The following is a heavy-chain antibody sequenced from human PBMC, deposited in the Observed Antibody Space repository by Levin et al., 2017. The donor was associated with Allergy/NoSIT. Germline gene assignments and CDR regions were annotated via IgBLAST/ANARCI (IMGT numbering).Heavy chain of an antibody. D-gene: IGHD5-24*01. CDR3: AYSKWLLLPFS. CDR2: IYWDDDK. J-gene: IGHJ5*02. CDR1: GFSLSTSGVG. Sequence: SGPTLVKPKQTLTLTCTFSGFSLSTSGVGVGWIRQPPGKALEWLALIYWDDDKRYNPSLKRRLSITKDSSNNQVVLKVTNMDPADTGTYYCAYSKWLLLPFSWGQGTLVTVSS. V-gene: IGHV2-5*02.